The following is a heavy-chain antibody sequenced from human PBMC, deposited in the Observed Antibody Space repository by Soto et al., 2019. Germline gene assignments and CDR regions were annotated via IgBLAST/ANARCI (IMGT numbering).Heavy chain of an antibody. J-gene: IGHJ4*02. CDR1: GGSLSSGDYY. CDR2: VYYSGST. CDR3: ARQAID. Sequence: PSETLSLTCTVVGGSLSSGDYYWSWFRQAPGKGLDWIGYVYYSGSTNYNPSLQSRVTMSVDTSKNQFSLKLSSVTAADTAVYYCARQAIDWGQGTLVTVSS. V-gene: IGHV4-61*08.